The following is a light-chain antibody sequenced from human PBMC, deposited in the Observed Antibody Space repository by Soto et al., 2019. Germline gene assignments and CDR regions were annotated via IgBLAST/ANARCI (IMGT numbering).Light chain of an antibody. Sequence: DYQMTQSPSSLTASVGDRVTITCRASQSISNYLNWYQQKPGKAPKLLIYKASSLESGVPSRFSGSGSGTEFTLTISSLQPDDFATYYCQQYNSYSPTFGQGTKVDIK. CDR3: QQYNSYSPT. V-gene: IGKV1-5*03. J-gene: IGKJ1*01. CDR2: KAS. CDR1: QSISNY.